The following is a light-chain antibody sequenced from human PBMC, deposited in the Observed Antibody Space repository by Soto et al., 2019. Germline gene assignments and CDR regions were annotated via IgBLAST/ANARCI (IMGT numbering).Light chain of an antibody. CDR3: QQYNNWPPWT. V-gene: IGKV3-15*01. J-gene: IGKJ1*01. CDR1: QSIRSN. Sequence: EIVMTQSPATLSVSPGERATISCRASQSIRSNLAWYQQKPGQAPRLLIYGASTRATGIPARFSGSGSGTEFTLTISSLQSEDFAVYYCQQYNNWPPWTFGQGTKVDIK. CDR2: GAS.